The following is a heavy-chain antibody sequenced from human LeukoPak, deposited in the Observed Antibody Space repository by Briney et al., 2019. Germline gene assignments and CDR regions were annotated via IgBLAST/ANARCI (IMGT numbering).Heavy chain of an antibody. V-gene: IGHV3-7*01. D-gene: IGHD1-26*01. J-gene: IGHJ4*02. CDR1: GFSFSRHW. Sequence: GGSLRLSCVASGFSFSRHWMTWVRQAPGKGLEWVAITNQGGSERYYVDSVKGRFTISRDNAKNSLYLQMNSLRAEDTAIYYCVRDLGGVGYWGQGTLVTVSS. CDR3: VRDLGGVGY. CDR2: TNQGGSER.